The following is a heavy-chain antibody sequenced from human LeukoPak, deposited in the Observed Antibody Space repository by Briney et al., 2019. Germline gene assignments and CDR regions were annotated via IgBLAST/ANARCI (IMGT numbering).Heavy chain of an antibody. D-gene: IGHD2-2*01. Sequence: PGGSLRLSCAASGFTVSSNYMSWVRQAAGKGLEWVSFIYSGDNTYYTDSVKGRFTISRDKSKNTLYLQMNSLRVEDTAVYYCARGRKYCSSTSSCYAGDFDYWGQGTLVTVSS. CDR3: ARGRKYCSSTSSCYAGDFDY. V-gene: IGHV3-66*01. CDR2: IYSGDNT. J-gene: IGHJ4*02. CDR1: GFTVSSNY.